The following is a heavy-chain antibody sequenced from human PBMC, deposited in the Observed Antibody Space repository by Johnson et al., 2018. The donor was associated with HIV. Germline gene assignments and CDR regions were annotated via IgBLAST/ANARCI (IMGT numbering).Heavy chain of an antibody. CDR1: GFTFSSYG. Sequence: QVQLVESGGGVVQPGRSLRLSCVASGFTFSSYGMNWVRQAPGKGLEWVAVISYDGSDKYYVDSVKGRFTISRDNAKNSLYLQMNSLRAEDTAIYYCARESGHFGVSAFDMWGQGTMVTVSS. CDR2: ISYDGSDK. CDR3: ARESGHFGVSAFDM. D-gene: IGHD3-10*01. J-gene: IGHJ3*02. V-gene: IGHV3-30*03.